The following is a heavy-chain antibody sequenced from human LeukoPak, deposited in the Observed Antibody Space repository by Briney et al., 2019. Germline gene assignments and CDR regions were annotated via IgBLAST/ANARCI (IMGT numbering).Heavy chain of an antibody. D-gene: IGHD3-10*01. CDR1: GFSLSTSGVG. Sequence: SGPTLVKPTQTLTLTCTFSGFSLSTSGVGVGWIRQPPGKALEWLALIYWDDDKRYSPSLKSRLTITKDTSKNQVVLTMTNMDPVDTATYYCAHRPIYYYGSGSYSLNPYYFDYWGQGTLVTVSS. CDR2: IYWDDDK. V-gene: IGHV2-5*02. CDR3: AHRPIYYYGSGSYSLNPYYFDY. J-gene: IGHJ4*02.